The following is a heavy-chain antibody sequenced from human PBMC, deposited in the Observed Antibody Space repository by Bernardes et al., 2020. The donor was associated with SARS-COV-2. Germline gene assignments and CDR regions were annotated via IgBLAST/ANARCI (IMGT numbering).Heavy chain of an antibody. CDR2: IDSAGDT. V-gene: IGHV3-13*01. CDR1: GFTFSNYD. CDR3: VRDGRPPLNGLDV. Sequence: GGSLRLSCATSGFTFSNYDMNWVRQPKGKSLEWVATIDSAGDTYYSGSVEGRFIISRENAKNSVYLQIDNLEAGDTAIYYCVRDGRPPLNGLDVWGQGTTVTVSS. D-gene: IGHD6-6*01. J-gene: IGHJ6*02.